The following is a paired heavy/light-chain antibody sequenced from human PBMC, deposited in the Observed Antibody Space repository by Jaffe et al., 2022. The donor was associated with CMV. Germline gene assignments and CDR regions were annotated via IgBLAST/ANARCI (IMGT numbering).Light chain of an antibody. Sequence: IQLTQSPSSLSASVGDRVTITCRASQGISGYLAWYQQKPGKAPKLLIYAASTLQSGVPSRFSGSGSGTDFTLTISSLQPEDFATYYCQQLNNYPLTFGGGTKVEIK. CDR3: QQLNNYPLT. CDR2: AAS. CDR1: QGISGY. J-gene: IGKJ4*01. V-gene: IGKV1-9*01.
Heavy chain of an antibody. J-gene: IGHJ4*02. CDR1: GFSFSTYG. V-gene: IGHV3-30*18. CDR2: ISYDGSTK. Sequence: QVQLVESGGGVVHPGRSLRLSCAASGFSFSTYGMHWVRQAPGKGLEWVAVISYDGSTKYYADSVKGRFTISRDNSKNTLYLQMNSLRAEDTAMYYCAKDRSVAADLGGGDYWGQGTLVTVSS. D-gene: IGHD6-13*01. CDR3: AKDRSVAADLGGGDY.